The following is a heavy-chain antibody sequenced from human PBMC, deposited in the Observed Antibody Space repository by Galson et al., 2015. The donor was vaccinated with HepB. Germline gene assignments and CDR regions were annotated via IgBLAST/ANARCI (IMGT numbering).Heavy chain of an antibody. CDR3: ARVVLHCSSTSCYRAPIYYFDY. CDR1: GGTFRSYA. CDR2: IIPIFGTA. D-gene: IGHD2-2*02. V-gene: IGHV1-69*01. J-gene: IGHJ4*02. Sequence: VSCKASGGTFRSYAISWVRQAPGQGLEWMGGIIPIFGTANYAQKFQGRVTITADESTSTAYMELSSLRSEDTAVYYCARVVLHCSSTSCYRAPIYYFDYWGQGTLVTVSS.